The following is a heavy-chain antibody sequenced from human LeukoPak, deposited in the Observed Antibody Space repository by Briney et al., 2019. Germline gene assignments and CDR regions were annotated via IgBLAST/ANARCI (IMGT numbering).Heavy chain of an antibody. CDR2: ISSSSSTI. Sequence: PGGSLRLSCAASGFTSSSYSMNWVRQAPGKGLEWVSYISSSSSTIYYADSVKGRFTISRDNAKNSLYLQMNSLRAEDTAVYYCARAWFGEPQGAFDIWGQGTMVTVSS. D-gene: IGHD3-10*01. CDR3: ARAWFGEPQGAFDI. V-gene: IGHV3-48*04. CDR1: GFTSSSYS. J-gene: IGHJ3*02.